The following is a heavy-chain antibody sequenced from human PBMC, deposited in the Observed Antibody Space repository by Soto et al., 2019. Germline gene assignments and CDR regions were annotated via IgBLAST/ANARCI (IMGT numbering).Heavy chain of an antibody. V-gene: IGHV1-69*01. CDR3: ARSEWRYDFWSGYYPYWFDP. J-gene: IGHJ5*02. D-gene: IGHD3-3*01. CDR1: GGTFSSYA. Sequence: QVQLVQSGAEVKKPGSSVKVSCKASGGTFSSYAISWVRQAPGQGLEWMGGIIPIFGTANYAQKFQGRVTITADESTSTAYMELSSLRSEDTAVYYCARSEWRYDFWSGYYPYWFDPWGQGTLVTVSS. CDR2: IIPIFGTA.